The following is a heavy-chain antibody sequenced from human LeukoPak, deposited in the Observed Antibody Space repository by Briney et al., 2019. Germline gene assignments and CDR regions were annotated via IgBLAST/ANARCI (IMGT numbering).Heavy chain of an antibody. Sequence: ASETLSLTCAVYGGSFSGYYWSWIRQPPGKGLEWIGEINHSGSTNYNPSLKSRVTISVDTSKNQFSLKLSSVTAADTAVYYCARNRDYVFNWFDPWGQGTLVTVSS. CDR1: GGSFSGYY. CDR3: ARNRDYVFNWFDP. D-gene: IGHD4-17*01. J-gene: IGHJ5*02. V-gene: IGHV4-34*01. CDR2: INHSGST.